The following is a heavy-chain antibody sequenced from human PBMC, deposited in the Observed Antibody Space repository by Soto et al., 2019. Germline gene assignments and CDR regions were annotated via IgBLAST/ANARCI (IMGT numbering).Heavy chain of an antibody. CDR2: MSAYSGNT. CDR3: VVAIPSMVRGYFDY. D-gene: IGHD3-10*01. CDR1: GYTFTSYG. Sequence: ASVKVSCKASGYTFTSYGISWVRQAPGQGLEWMGWMSAYSGNTSYAQKFQGRVTMTRNTSISTAYMELSSLRSEDTAVHYCVVAIPSMVRGYFDYWGQGTLVTVSS. J-gene: IGHJ4*02. V-gene: IGHV1-8*02.